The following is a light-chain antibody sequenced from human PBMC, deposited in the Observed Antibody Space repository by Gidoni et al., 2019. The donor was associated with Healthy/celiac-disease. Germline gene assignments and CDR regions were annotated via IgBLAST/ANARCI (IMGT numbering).Light chain of an antibody. J-gene: IGKJ4*01. CDR2: LGS. CDR3: MQALQTPFT. CDR1: QSLLHGNGYNY. Sequence: DIVMTQSALSQPVTAGEPASISCRSSQSLLHGNGYNYLDWYLQKPGQSPQLLIYLGSNRASGVPYRFRGRGSVTDFTLKISRVEAEDVGTYYCMQALQTPFTFGGXTKVEIK. V-gene: IGKV2-28*01.